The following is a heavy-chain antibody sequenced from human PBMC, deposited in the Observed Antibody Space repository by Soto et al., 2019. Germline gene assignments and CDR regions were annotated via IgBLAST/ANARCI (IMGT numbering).Heavy chain of an antibody. Sequence: SETLSLTCTVSGGSISSGDYSWSWDRQSPGKGLERIGHIYNSGITYYNPSLKNRVVISIDTSRNQFSLRLNSLTAADRAVYFCARGVTVFGLVSRFWFDPWGQGTVVTVSS. V-gene: IGHV4-30-4*01. CDR2: IYNSGIT. J-gene: IGHJ5*02. CDR3: ARGVTVFGLVSRFWFDP. CDR1: GGSISSGDYS. D-gene: IGHD3-3*01.